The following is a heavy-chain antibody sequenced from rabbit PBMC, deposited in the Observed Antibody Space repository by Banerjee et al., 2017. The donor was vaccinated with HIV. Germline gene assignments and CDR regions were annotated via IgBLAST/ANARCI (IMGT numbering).Heavy chain of an antibody. CDR1: GFSFSSSYW. J-gene: IGHJ4*01. V-gene: IGHV1S40*01. CDR2: IYVGSSGST. CDR3: ARYDTYGYTGYAYAMDYFNS. D-gene: IGHD6-1*01. Sequence: QSLEESGGGLVKPGASLTLTCTASGFSFSSSYWICWVRQAPGKGLEWIACIYVGSSGSTYYASWVNGRFSISKTSSTTVTLQMTSLTAADTATYFCARYDTYGYTGYAYAMDYFNSWGQGTLVTVS.